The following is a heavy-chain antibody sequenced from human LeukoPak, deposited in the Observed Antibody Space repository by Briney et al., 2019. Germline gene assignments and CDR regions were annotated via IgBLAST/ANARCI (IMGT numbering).Heavy chain of an antibody. CDR1: GGSISSSSYC. V-gene: IGHV4-39*01. D-gene: IGHD4/OR15-4a*01. CDR3: ATYLRAMVALDY. CDR2: ICYSGST. Sequence: SETLSLTCTVSGGSISSSSYCWGWIRQPPGKGLEWIGSICYSGSTYYNPSLKSRVTMSVDTSKNQFSLKLSSVTAADTAVYYCATYLRAMVALDYWGQGTLVTVSS. J-gene: IGHJ4*02.